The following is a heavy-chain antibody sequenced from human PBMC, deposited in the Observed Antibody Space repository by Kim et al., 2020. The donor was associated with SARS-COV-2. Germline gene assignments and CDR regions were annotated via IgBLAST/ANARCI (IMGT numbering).Heavy chain of an antibody. J-gene: IGHJ6*02. V-gene: IGHV4-31*03. D-gene: IGHD2-21*02. CDR3: ASVSCGGDCYSLYYYYGMDV. CDR1: GGSISSGGYY. CDR2: IYYSGST. Sequence: SETLSLTCTVSGGSISSGGYYWSWIRQHPGKGLEWIGYIYYSGSTYYNPSLKSRVTISVDTSKNQFSLKLSSVTAADTAVYYCASVSCGGDCYSLYYYYGMDVWGQGTTVTVSS.